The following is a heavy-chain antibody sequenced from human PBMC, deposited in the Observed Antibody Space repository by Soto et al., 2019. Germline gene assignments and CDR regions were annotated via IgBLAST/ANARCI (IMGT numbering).Heavy chain of an antibody. CDR2: IYYSGST. CDR1: GGSISSSSYY. D-gene: IGHD3-10*01. Sequence: QLQLQESGPGLVKPSETLSLTCTVSGGSISSSSYYWGWIRQPPGKGLEWIGSIYYSGSTYYNPSLKSRVTIAGDTYKNQYSLKLSSVTNADTAVYYCASGGSGSYYYPFDYWGQGTLVTVSS. V-gene: IGHV4-39*01. J-gene: IGHJ4*02. CDR3: ASGGSGSYYYPFDY.